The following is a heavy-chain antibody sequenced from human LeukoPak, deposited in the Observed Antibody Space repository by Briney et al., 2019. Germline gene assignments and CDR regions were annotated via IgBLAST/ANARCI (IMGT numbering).Heavy chain of an antibody. D-gene: IGHD1-26*01. CDR1: GGSISSGSYY. Sequence: SETLSLTCTVSGGSISSGSYYWSWIRQPAGKGLEWIGRIYTSGSTNYNPPLKSRVTISVDTSKNQFSLKLSSVTAADTAVYYCAREPSRGSYQDWFDPWGQGTLVTVSS. CDR2: IYTSGST. V-gene: IGHV4-61*02. CDR3: AREPSRGSYQDWFDP. J-gene: IGHJ5*02.